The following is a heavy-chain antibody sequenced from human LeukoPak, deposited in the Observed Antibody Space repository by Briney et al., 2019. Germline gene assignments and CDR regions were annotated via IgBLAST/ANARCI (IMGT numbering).Heavy chain of an antibody. CDR2: IIPIFGTA. Sequence: GASVKVSCKASGGTFSSYAISWVRQAPGQGLEWMGGIIPIFGTANYAQKFQGRVTITTDESTSTAYMELSSLRSEDTAVYYCARSPVRGDSSGYPDYWGQGTLVTVSS. CDR1: GGTFSSYA. J-gene: IGHJ4*02. CDR3: ARSPVRGDSSGYPDY. D-gene: IGHD3-22*01. V-gene: IGHV1-69*05.